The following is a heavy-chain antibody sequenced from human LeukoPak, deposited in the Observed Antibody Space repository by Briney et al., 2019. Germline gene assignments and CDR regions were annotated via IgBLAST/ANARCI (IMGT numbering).Heavy chain of an antibody. Sequence: AGGSLRLSCAASGFSFMNAWMIWVRQAPGKGLEWVGRIKSNADGGTPDYAAPARGRFTISRDDSKNTLYLQMNSLKTEDTAVYYCTTFYHEYSPYWGRGTLVTVSS. V-gene: IGHV3-15*01. CDR1: GFSFMNAW. CDR2: IKSNADGGTP. CDR3: TTFYHEYSPY. D-gene: IGHD2/OR15-2a*01. J-gene: IGHJ4*02.